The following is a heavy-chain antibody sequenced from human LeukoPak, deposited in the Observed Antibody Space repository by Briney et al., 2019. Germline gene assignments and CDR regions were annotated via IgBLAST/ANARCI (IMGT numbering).Heavy chain of an antibody. CDR2: INPRDGST. J-gene: IGHJ4*02. Sequence: ASVKVSCKSSGHTLNNHFIHWVRQAPGQGLEWMGMINPRDGSTRTLQRFQGRVTITRDTSTSTLYMGLSSLRSDDTATYFCARGADQEFDFWGQGTLVTVSS. V-gene: IGHV1-46*02. CDR3: ARGADQEFDF. CDR1: GHTLNNHF.